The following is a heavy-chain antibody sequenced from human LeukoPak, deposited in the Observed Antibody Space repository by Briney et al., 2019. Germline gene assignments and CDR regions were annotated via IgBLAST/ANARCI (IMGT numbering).Heavy chain of an antibody. J-gene: IGHJ4*02. V-gene: IGHV3-23*01. CDR3: AKDLRWDIVVVPALY. CDR1: GFTFSSYA. D-gene: IGHD2-2*01. Sequence: GGSLRLSCAASGFTFSSYAMSWVRQAPGKGLEWVSAISGSGGSTYYADSVKGGFTISRDNSKNTLYLQMNSLRAEDTAVYYCAKDLRWDIVVVPALYWGQGTLVTVSS. CDR2: ISGSGGST.